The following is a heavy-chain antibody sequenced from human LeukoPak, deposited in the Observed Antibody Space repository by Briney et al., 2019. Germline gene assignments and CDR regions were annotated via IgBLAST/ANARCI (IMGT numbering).Heavy chain of an antibody. CDR2: ISSSSSYI. J-gene: IGHJ4*02. CDR3: ARAGYSYPYYFDY. V-gene: IGHV3-21*01. CDR1: GFTFSSYS. Sequence: GGSLRLSYAASGFTFSSYSMNWVRQAPGKGLEWVSSISSSSSYIYYADSVKGRFTISRDNAKNSLYLQMNSLRAEDTAVYYCARAGYSYPYYFDYWGQGTLVTVSS. D-gene: IGHD5-18*01.